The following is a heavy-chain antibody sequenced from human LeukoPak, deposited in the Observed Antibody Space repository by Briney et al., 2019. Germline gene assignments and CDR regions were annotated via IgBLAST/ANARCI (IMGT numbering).Heavy chain of an antibody. D-gene: IGHD3-10*01. V-gene: IGHV3-30-3*01. CDR1: GFTFSSYA. Sequence: GGSLRLSCAASGFTFSSYAMHWVRQAPGKGLEWVAVISYDGSNKYYADSVKGRFTISRDNSKNTLYLQMNSLRAEDTAVYYCARGGYGSALNYFDYWGPGTLVTVSS. J-gene: IGHJ4*02. CDR3: ARGGYGSALNYFDY. CDR2: ISYDGSNK.